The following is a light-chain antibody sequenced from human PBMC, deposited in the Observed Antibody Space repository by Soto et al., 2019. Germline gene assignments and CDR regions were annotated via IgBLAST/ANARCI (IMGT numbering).Light chain of an antibody. J-gene: IGKJ2*01. CDR2: DAS. Sequence: EIVLTQSPATLSLSPGERATLSCRASQSVSSYLAWYQQKPGQAPRLLIYDASNRATGIPARFSGSGSGTDFTLTISSLEPDDFAVYYCQQRRNWPPYTFGQGTKLEIK. CDR3: QQRRNWPPYT. V-gene: IGKV3-11*01. CDR1: QSVSSY.